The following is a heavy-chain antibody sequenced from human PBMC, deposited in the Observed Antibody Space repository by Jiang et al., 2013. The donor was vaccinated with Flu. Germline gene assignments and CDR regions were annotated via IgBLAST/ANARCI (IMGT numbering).Heavy chain of an antibody. V-gene: IGHV1-46*01. Sequence: EVKKPGASVKVSCKASGYTFTSYYMHWVRQAPGQGLEWMGIINPSGGSTSYAQKFQGRVTMTRDTSTSTVYMELRRLRSDDTAVYFCAREVYYDPPQFLDSWGQGTLVTVSP. J-gene: IGHJ4*02. CDR2: INPSGGST. D-gene: IGHD3-3*01. CDR1: GYTFTSYY. CDR3: AREVYYDPPQFLDS.